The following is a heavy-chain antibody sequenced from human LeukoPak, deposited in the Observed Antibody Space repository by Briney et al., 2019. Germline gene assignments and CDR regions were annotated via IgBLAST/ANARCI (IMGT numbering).Heavy chain of an antibody. D-gene: IGHD7-27*01. CDR3: TRGHWGLQS. V-gene: IGHV4-59*02. Sequence: SETLSLTCTVSGASVTDYYWSWIRQSPGKGLEWISYIHHSGNSNYNPSLRSRVTTSLDTSKNQFSLNLISVTAADTAVYYCTRGHWGLQSWSQGTLVTVSS. CDR2: IHHSGNS. J-gene: IGHJ5*02. CDR1: GASVTDYY.